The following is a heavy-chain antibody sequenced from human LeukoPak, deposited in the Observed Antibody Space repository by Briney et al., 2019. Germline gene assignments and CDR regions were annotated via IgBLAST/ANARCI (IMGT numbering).Heavy chain of an antibody. Sequence: ASVKVSCKASGYTFTSYDMNWVRQATGQGLEWMGWINPNSGGTNYAQKVQGRVTMTRVTSISTAYIELSSLRSDDTEVYYCARGGITFGGAYYMDVWGKGTTVTVSS. CDR3: ARGGITFGGAYYMDV. J-gene: IGHJ6*03. D-gene: IGHD3-16*01. CDR2: INPNSGGT. CDR1: GYTFTSYD. V-gene: IGHV1-2*02.